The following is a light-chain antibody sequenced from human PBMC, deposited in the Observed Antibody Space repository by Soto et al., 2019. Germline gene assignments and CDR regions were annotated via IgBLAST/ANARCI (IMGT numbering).Light chain of an antibody. CDR2: GAS. J-gene: IGKJ5*01. CDR3: HQYGSLIT. V-gene: IGKV3-20*01. CDR1: QSVSSSY. Sequence: EIVLTQSPGTLSLSPGERATLSCRASQSVSSSYLAWYQQKPGQATRLLIYGASSRATGIPDRFSGSGSGTDFTLTISRLEPEDFAVYYCHQYGSLITFGQGTRLEIK.